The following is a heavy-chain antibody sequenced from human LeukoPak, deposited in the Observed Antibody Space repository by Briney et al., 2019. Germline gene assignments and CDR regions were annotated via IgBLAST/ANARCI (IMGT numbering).Heavy chain of an antibody. CDR1: GYSISSGYY. J-gene: IGHJ2*01. V-gene: IGHV4-38-2*02. CDR3: ARQYIDILTGYHRGELYWYFDL. D-gene: IGHD3-9*01. Sequence: SETLSLTCTVSGYSISSGYYWGWIRQPPGKGLEWIGSIYTSGSTNYNPSLKSRVTISVDTSKNQFSLKLSSVTAADTAVYYCARQYIDILTGYHRGELYWYFDLWGRGTLVTVSS. CDR2: IYTSGST.